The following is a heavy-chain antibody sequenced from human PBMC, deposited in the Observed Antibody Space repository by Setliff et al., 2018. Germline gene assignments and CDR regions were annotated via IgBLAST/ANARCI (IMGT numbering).Heavy chain of an antibody. J-gene: IGHJ5*01. D-gene: IGHD1-26*01. CDR2: IYTSWST. Sequence: SETLSLTCTVSGDSISSRRNYWGWFRQPAGKELEWIGQIYTSWSTNYNPSLQIRVPISLDTSKHQFSLSLTSVTAADTAVYYCARSYHLVLTNWFDAWGHGTLVTVSS. V-gene: IGHV4-61*09. CDR3: ARSYHLVLTNWFDA. CDR1: GDSISSRRNY.